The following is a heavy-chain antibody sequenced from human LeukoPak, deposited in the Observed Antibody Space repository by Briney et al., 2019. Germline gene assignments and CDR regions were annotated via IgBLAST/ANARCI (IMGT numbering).Heavy chain of an antibody. J-gene: IGHJ4*02. D-gene: IGHD2-2*01. CDR3: AKGRRNCSSTSCYLDY. CDR2: ISGSGGST. CDR1: GFTFSSYA. Sequence: PGGSLRLSCAASGFTFSSYAMSWVRQAPGKGLEWVSAISGSGGSTYYADSVKGRFTISRDNSKNTLYLQMNSLRAEDTAVYYCAKGRRNCSSTSCYLDYWGQGTLVTVPS. V-gene: IGHV3-23*01.